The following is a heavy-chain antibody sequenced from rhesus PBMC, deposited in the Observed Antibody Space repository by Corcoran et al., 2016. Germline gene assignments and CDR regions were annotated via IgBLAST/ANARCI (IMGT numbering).Heavy chain of an antibody. Sequence: QVKLQQWGDGLVKPSETLSLTCVVYGGSISGYSYWSWIRQPPGKGLEWIGYIYGNSERTNYNPSLKNRVTISKDTSKNQFSLKLSSVTAADTAVYYCARGGVQLADYWGQGVLVTVSS. D-gene: IGHD5-24*01. J-gene: IGHJ4*01. CDR3: ARGGVQLADY. V-gene: IGHV4-73*01. CDR2: IYGNSERT. CDR1: GGSISGYSY.